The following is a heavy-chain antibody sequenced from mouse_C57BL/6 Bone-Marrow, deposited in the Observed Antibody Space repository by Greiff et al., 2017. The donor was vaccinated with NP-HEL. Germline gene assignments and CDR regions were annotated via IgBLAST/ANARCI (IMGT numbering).Heavy chain of an antibody. V-gene: IGHV1-64*01. D-gene: IGHD2-2*01. CDR2: IHPNSGST. CDR1: GYTFTSYW. Sequence: VQLQQPGAELVKPGASVKLSCKASGYTFTSYWMHWVKQRPGQGLEWIGMIHPNSGSTNYNEKFKSKATLTVDKSSSTAYMQLSSLTSEDSAVYYCARMGVWLRRSFADWGQGTLVTVSA. J-gene: IGHJ3*01. CDR3: ARMGVWLRRSFAD.